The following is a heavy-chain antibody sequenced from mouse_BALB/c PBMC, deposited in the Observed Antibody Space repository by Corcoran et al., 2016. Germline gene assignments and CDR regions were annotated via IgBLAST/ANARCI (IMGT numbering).Heavy chain of an antibody. V-gene: IGHV1-84*02. CDR3: ARGLGHYAMDY. Sequence: QIQLQQSGPELVKPGASVKISCKASGYTFTDYYINWVKEKPGQGLEWIGWIYPGSGNTKYNEKFKGKATLTVDTSSSTAYMQPSSLTSEDTAVYFCARGLGHYAMDYWGQGTSVTVSS. J-gene: IGHJ4*01. D-gene: IGHD3-3*01. CDR1: GYTFTDYY. CDR2: IYPGSGNT.